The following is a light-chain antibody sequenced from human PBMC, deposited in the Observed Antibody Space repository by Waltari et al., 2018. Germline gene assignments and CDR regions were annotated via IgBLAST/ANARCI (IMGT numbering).Light chain of an antibody. Sequence: EIVMTQSPATLSVSPGERATLSCRASQSVSSNLAWYQQKPGQSPRLLIYGASTRATGIAARFSGSGSGTEFTLTISSLQSEDFALYYCQQYNDWPRTFGQGTKVGI. CDR1: QSVSSN. CDR2: GAS. J-gene: IGKJ1*01. V-gene: IGKV3-15*01. CDR3: QQYNDWPRT.